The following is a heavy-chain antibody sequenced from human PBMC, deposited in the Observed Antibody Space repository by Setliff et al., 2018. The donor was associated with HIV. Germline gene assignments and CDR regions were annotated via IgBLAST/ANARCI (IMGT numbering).Heavy chain of an antibody. Sequence: SVKVSCKASGGTFSNYGFAWVRQAPGQGLEWMGGIIPIFGSADYAQKFQGRVTISADESTSTVYLELSSLTSDDTAMYYCASKGDYYTSKTLDSWGQGTLVTVLL. CDR1: GGTFSNYG. J-gene: IGHJ4*02. D-gene: IGHD3-10*01. CDR3: ASKGDYYTSKTLDS. CDR2: IIPIFGSA. V-gene: IGHV1-69*13.